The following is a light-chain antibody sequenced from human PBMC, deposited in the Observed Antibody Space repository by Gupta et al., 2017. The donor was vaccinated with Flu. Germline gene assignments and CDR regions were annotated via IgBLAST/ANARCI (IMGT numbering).Light chain of an antibody. CDR1: QSVKTD. CDR2: SAS. V-gene: IGKV3-15*01. J-gene: IGKJ2*01. CDR3: RQDNNCSFT. Sequence: PATLSGSPGERATLSCRASQSVKTDLAWYQKKPGQAPRLLIHSASTRATGIPARFSGSGSGTEFTLTISSLQSEDFAVYYCRQDNNCSFTFGQGTKLEIK.